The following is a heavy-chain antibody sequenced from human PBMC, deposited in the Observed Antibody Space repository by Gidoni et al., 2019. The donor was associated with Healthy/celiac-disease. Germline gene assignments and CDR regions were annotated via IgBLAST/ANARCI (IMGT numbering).Heavy chain of an antibody. Sequence: EVQLLESGGGLVQPGGSLIRYCAGDGFTFSSYALSWGREAPGTGLELVSATSVRGGSTYSADSVKGRLTLSSVNSKNPLSLQMNSLSAEDPAVSYCAKARGFIAAARRYFDYWGQGTLVTVSS. CDR3: AKARGFIAAARRYFDY. CDR2: TSVRGGST. V-gene: IGHV3-23*01. CDR1: GFTFSSYA. J-gene: IGHJ4*02. D-gene: IGHD6-13*01.